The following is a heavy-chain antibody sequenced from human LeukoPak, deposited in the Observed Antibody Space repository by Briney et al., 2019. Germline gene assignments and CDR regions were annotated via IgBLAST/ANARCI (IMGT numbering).Heavy chain of an antibody. CDR1: GYTFTSYD. D-gene: IGHD3-10*01. CDR3: ARDRLIYYYGSGSYGHDY. J-gene: IGHJ4*02. V-gene: IGHV1-8*01. CDR2: MNPNSGNT. Sequence: ASVKVSCKASGYTFTSYDINWVRQATGQGLEWMGWMNPNSGNTGYAQKFQGRVTMTRNTSISTAYMELSRLRSDDTAVYYCARDRLIYYYGSGSYGHDYWGQGTLVTVSS.